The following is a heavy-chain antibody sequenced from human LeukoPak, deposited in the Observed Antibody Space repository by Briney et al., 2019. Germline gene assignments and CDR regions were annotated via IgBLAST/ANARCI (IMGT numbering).Heavy chain of an antibody. V-gene: IGHV4-61*02. D-gene: IGHD3-9*01. CDR3: ARSTYYDILTGLGL. CDR2: IYTSGST. Sequence: SETLSLTCTVSGGSISSGSYYWNWIRQPAGKGLEWIGRIYTSGSTNYNPSLKSRVTISIDTSKNQFSLKLTSVTAADTAVYYCARSTYYDILTGLGLWGQGTLVTVSS. J-gene: IGHJ4*02. CDR1: GGSISSGSYY.